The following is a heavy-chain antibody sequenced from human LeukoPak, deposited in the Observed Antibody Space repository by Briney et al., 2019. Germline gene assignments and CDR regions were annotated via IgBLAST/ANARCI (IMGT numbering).Heavy chain of an antibody. CDR2: INHSGST. J-gene: IGHJ4*02. D-gene: IGHD6-13*01. V-gene: IGHV4-34*01. Sequence: SETLSLTCAVYGGSFSGYYWSWIRQPPGKGLEWIGEINHSGSTNYNPSLKSRVTISVDTSKNQFSLKLSSVTAADTAVYYCARRAVRSSSWYGPGFYFDYWGQGTLVTVSS. CDR3: ARRAVRSSSWYGPGFYFDY. CDR1: GGSFSGYY.